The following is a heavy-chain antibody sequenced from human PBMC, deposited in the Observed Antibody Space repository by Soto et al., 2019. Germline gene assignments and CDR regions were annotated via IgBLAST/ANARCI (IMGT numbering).Heavy chain of an antibody. CDR3: ARRVAS. CDR1: GGSISSGGYY. D-gene: IGHD2-21*01. V-gene: IGHV4-31*03. CDR2: IYYSGST. Sequence: SETLSLTCTVSGGSISSGGYYWNWIRQHPGKGLEWIGYIYYSGSTYYIPSLKRRVTISVDTPKNQFSLELISVNVVVTAVYYRARRVASWGQGSFVPV. J-gene: IGHJ5*02.